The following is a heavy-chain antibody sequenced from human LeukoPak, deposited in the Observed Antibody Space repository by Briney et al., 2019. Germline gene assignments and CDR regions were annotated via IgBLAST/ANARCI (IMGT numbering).Heavy chain of an antibody. CDR2: IYYTGST. CDR3: ARQKGSGSYYIWYYYYMDV. V-gene: IGHV4-59*08. CDR1: GGSITDYY. J-gene: IGHJ6*03. D-gene: IGHD3-10*01. Sequence: SETLSLTCTISGGSITDYYWSWIRQPPGKGLEWIGLIYYTGSTNYSPSLKRRVSIPVDTSKTQFSLKMTIVTAADTAMYYCARQKGSGSYYIWYYYYMDVWGKGTTVTVSS.